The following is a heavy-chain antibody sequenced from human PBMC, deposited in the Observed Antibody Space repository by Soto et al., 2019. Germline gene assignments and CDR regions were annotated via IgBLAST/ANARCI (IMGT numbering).Heavy chain of an antibody. CDR2: IIPIFGTA. V-gene: IGHV1-69*06. J-gene: IGHJ4*02. D-gene: IGHD5-12*01. CDR1: GGTFSSYA. CDR3: ARGGVATTASGFDY. Sequence: SVKVSCKASGGTFSSYAISWVRQAPGQGLEWMGGIIPIFGTANYAQKFQGRVTITADKSTSTAYMELSSLRSEDTAVYYCARGGVATTASGFDYWGQGTLVTVS.